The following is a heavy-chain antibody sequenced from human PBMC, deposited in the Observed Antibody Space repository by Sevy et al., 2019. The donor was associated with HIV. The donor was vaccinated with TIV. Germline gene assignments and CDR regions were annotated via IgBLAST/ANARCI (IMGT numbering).Heavy chain of an antibody. Sequence: GGSLRLSCAASGFTFSSYAMSWVRQAPGKGPEWVSAISGSGGSTYYAYSVKGRFTISRDNSKNTLYLQMNSLRAEDTAVYYCAKDRSLRFLEWLLYGWGQGTLVTVSS. D-gene: IGHD3-3*01. CDR2: ISGSGGST. V-gene: IGHV3-23*01. CDR1: GFTFSSYA. J-gene: IGHJ4*02. CDR3: AKDRSLRFLEWLLYG.